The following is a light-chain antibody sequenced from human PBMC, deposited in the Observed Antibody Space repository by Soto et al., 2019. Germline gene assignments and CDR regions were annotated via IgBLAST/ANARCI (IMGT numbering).Light chain of an antibody. J-gene: IGLJ1*01. Sequence: QSALTQPASVSGSPGQSITISCTGTSSDVGGYNYVSWYQQQSGKAPKLMIHEVSNRPSGVFNRFSGSKSGNTASLTISGRQDEDESYYYCSSYTRSRAYVFGIGTKLAVL. CDR1: SSDVGGYNY. V-gene: IGLV2-14*01. CDR3: SSYTRSRAYV. CDR2: EVS.